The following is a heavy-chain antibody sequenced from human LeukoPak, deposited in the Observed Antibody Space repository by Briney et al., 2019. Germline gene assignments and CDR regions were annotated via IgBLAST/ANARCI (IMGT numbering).Heavy chain of an antibody. V-gene: IGHV3-11*06. J-gene: IGHJ5*02. D-gene: IGHD2-21*02. CDR3: ARDVRRVVAYCGGDCPNWFDP. CDR2: ISSSSSYI. CDR1: GFTFSDYY. Sequence: GGSLRLSCAASGFTFSDYYMSWIRQAPGKGLEWVSYISSSSSYINYADSVKGRFTISRDNAKNSLYLQMNSLRAEDTAVYYCARDVRRVVAYCGGDCPNWFDPWGQGTLVTVSS.